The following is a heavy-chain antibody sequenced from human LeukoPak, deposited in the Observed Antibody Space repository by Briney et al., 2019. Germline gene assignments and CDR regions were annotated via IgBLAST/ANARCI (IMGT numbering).Heavy chain of an antibody. Sequence: GGSLRLSCAASGFTFSSYWMSWVRQAPGKGLEWVANIKQDGSEKYYVDSVKGRFTISRDNAKNSLYLQMNSLRAEDMAVYYCARETNYYDSSGYYFGNWFDPWGQGTLVTVSS. J-gene: IGHJ5*02. D-gene: IGHD3-22*01. V-gene: IGHV3-7*03. CDR3: ARETNYYDSSGYYFGNWFDP. CDR1: GFTFSSYW. CDR2: IKQDGSEK.